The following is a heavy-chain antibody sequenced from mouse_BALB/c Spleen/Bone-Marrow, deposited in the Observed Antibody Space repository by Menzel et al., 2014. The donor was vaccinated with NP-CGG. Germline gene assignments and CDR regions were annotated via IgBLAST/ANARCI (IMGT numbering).Heavy chain of an antibody. V-gene: IGHV4-1*02. J-gene: IGHJ3*01. CDR2: INPDSSTI. CDR3: ARLSYYGRFAY. Sequence: EVKVEESGGGLVQPGGSLKLSCAASGFDFSRYWMSWVRQAPGKGLEWIGEINPDSSTINYTPSRKDKFIISRDNAKNTLYLQMSKVRSEDTALYYCARLSYYGRFAYWGQGTLVTVSP. D-gene: IGHD1-1*01. CDR1: GFDFSRYW.